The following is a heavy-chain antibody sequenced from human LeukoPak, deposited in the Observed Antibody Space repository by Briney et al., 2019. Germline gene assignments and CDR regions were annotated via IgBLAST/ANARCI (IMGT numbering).Heavy chain of an antibody. J-gene: IGHJ6*03. CDR2: INHSGST. D-gene: IGHD2-2*01. CDR1: GGSFSGYY. Sequence: PSETLSLTCAVYGGSFSGYYWSWIRQPPGKGLEWIGEINHSGSTNYNPSLKSRVTISVDTSKNQFSLKLSSVTAADTAVYYCARQREVPAAMFLRPYYYMDVWGKGTTVTISS. V-gene: IGHV4-34*01. CDR3: ARQREVPAAMFLRPYYYMDV.